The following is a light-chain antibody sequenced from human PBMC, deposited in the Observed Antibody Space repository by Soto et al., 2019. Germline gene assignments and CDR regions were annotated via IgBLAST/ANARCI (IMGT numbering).Light chain of an antibody. V-gene: IGLV2-18*02. J-gene: IGLJ1*01. CDR3: NSYTSSNTYV. CDR1: SSDVGSYNR. Sequence: QSALTQPPSVSGSPGQSGTISCTGTSSDVGSYNRVSWYQQHPGTAPKLMIYEVNNRPSGVPDRFSGSKSSNTASLTITGLQAEDEADDYCNSYTSSNTYVFGPGTKLTVL. CDR2: EVN.